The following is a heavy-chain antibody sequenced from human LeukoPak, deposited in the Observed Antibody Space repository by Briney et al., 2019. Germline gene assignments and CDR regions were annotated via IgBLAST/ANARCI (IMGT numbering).Heavy chain of an antibody. V-gene: IGHV1-69*05. Sequence: SVKVSCKASGGTFSSYAISWVRQAPGQGLEWMGGIIPIFGTANYAQKFQGRVTITTDESTSTAYMELSSLRSEDTAVYYCARDLRYSSSSGGYYYYYYMDVWGKGTTVTVSS. CDR2: IIPIFGTA. D-gene: IGHD6-6*01. J-gene: IGHJ6*03. CDR3: ARDLRYSSSSGGYYYYYYMDV. CDR1: GGTFSSYA.